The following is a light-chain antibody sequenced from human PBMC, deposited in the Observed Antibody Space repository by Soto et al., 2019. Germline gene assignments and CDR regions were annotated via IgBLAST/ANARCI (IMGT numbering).Light chain of an antibody. Sequence: QSALTQPASVSGSPGQSITISCTGTSSDLAGYNYVSWFQQHPGKAPKLMIYDVSNRPSGVSNRFSGSKSGNTASLTISGLQAEDEADYHCSSYSSSSTPVVFGGGTKLTVL. CDR3: SSYSSSSTPVV. J-gene: IGLJ2*01. V-gene: IGLV2-14*01. CDR2: DVS. CDR1: SSDLAGYNY.